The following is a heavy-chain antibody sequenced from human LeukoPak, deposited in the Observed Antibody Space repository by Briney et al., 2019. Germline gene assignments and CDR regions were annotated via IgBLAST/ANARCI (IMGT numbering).Heavy chain of an antibody. D-gene: IGHD3-16*02. Sequence: SQTLSLTCTVSGGSISSGSDYWSWIRQPAGKGLEWIGRIYTSGSTTYNPSLTSRVTISVDTSKNQFYLTLSSVTDADTAMYYCAKESAYDYVWGSYPKNYFDCWGQGTLVTVSS. V-gene: IGHV4-61*02. J-gene: IGHJ4*02. CDR1: GGSISSGSDY. CDR3: AKESAYDYVWGSYPKNYFDC. CDR2: IYTSGST.